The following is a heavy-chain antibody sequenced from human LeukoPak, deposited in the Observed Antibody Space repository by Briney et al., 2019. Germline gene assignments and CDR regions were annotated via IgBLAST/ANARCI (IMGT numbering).Heavy chain of an antibody. CDR1: GFTFDDYA. CDR3: ARGILFDY. J-gene: IGHJ4*02. Sequence: PGGSLRLSCAASGFTFDDYAMHWVRQTPGKGLEWVSGINWNSGSIGYADSVKGRFTISRGNAKNTLYLQMNSLRAEDTAVYYCARGILFDYWGQGTLVTVSS. V-gene: IGHV3-9*01. CDR2: INWNSGSI.